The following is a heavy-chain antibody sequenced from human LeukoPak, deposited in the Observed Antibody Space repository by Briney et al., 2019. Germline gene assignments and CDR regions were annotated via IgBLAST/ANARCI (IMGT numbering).Heavy chain of an antibody. CDR1: GESFSGYY. V-gene: IGHV4-34*01. J-gene: IGHJ6*03. CDR3: TRPWQRRYYMDV. CDR2: INHSGRT. Sequence: SEALSLTCAVYGESFSGYYWTWVRQPPGKGLEWIGDINHSGRTTYNPSLKSRVIISVEKSKKLFSLNKTSVTAADTAVYYCTRPWQRRYYMDVWGKGTTVAVSS.